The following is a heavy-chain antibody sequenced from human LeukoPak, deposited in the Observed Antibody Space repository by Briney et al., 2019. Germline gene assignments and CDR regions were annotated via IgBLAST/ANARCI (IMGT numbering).Heavy chain of an antibody. V-gene: IGHV3-23*01. CDR2: ITGPRLTT. D-gene: IGHD3-10*01. CDR1: GFSFSVYA. CDR3: ARGDYYGSPFDY. Sequence: GGSLRLSCAASGFSFSVYAMTWVRQAPGKGLQWVSSITGPRLTTFYSDSVRGRFTISRDNSKNTLYLQMNSLRVEDTAVYYCARGDYYGSPFDYWGQGTLVTVSS. J-gene: IGHJ4*02.